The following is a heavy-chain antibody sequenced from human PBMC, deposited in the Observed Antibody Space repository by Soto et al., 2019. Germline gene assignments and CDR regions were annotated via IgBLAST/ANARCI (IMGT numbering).Heavy chain of an antibody. CDR2: IDSGGGST. D-gene: IGHD4-4*01. Sequence: EVQLLVSGGGSVQPGGSLRLSCASSGFSFSNYAMSWVRQAPGTGLEWVSAIDSGGGSTYYADSVKCRFSISRDNSMNTLYLQMNSLRAEETAIYSCTTEHSTYPDTWFDPWGQGTLVTVSS. J-gene: IGHJ5*02. V-gene: IGHV3-23*01. CDR3: TTEHSTYPDTWFDP. CDR1: GFSFSNYA.